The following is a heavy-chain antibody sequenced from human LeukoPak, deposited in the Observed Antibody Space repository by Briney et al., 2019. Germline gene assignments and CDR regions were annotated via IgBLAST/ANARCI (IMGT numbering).Heavy chain of an antibody. Sequence: PGGSLRLSCEASGFTFSSYWMHWVRQTPGKGLMWVARIKSDGSTIYADSVQGRFTISRDNAKNMVYLQMNSLRDDDTAIYYCTRAITYFYGSVTYDWFDSWGQGTRVIVSS. CDR2: IKSDGST. D-gene: IGHD3-10*01. CDR3: TRAITYFYGSVTYDWFDS. J-gene: IGHJ5*01. CDR1: GFTFSSYW. V-gene: IGHV3-74*01.